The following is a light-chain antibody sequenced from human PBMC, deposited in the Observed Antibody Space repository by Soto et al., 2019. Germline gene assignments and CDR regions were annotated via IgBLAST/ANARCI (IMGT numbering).Light chain of an antibody. V-gene: IGKV1-5*03. CDR1: QSVSTW. CDR2: KAS. CDR3: QQYTNFWT. Sequence: DTQMTQSPSILSASVGERVTITCRASQSVSTWLAWYQQKPGKAPKVLIYKASTLQSGVPSRFSGRGSGTEFTLNITSLQPDDFATYYCQQYTNFWTFGQGTRVELK. J-gene: IGKJ1*01.